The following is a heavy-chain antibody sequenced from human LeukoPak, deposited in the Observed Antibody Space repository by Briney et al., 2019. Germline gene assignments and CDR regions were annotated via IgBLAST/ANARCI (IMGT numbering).Heavy chain of an antibody. J-gene: IGHJ6*03. CDR2: IIPIFGTA. Sequence: ASVKVSCKASGGTFSSYAISWVRQAPGQGLEWMGGIIPIFGTANYAQKFQGRVTITADESTSTAYMELSSLRSEDTAVYYCARAGPLIVVVPASYMDVWGKGTTVTVSS. V-gene: IGHV1-69*13. D-gene: IGHD2-2*01. CDR1: GGTFSSYA. CDR3: ARAGPLIVVVPASYMDV.